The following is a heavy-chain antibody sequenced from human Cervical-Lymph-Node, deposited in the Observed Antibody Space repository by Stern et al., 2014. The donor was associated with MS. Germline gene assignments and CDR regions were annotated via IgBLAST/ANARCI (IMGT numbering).Heavy chain of an antibody. J-gene: IGHJ6*02. Sequence: EVQLVESGGGLVKPGGSLRLSCAASGFTFSSYSMNWVRQAPGKGLEWVSSISSSSSYIYYADSVKGRFTISRDNAKNSLYLQMNSLRAEDTAVYYCARGGGNLYGMDVWGQGTTVTVSS. CDR3: ARGGGNLYGMDV. CDR1: GFTFSSYS. V-gene: IGHV3-21*01. D-gene: IGHD3-16*01. CDR2: ISSSSSYI.